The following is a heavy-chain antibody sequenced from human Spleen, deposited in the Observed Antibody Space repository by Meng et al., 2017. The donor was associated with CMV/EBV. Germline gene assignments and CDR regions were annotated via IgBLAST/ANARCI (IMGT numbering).Heavy chain of an antibody. CDR1: VGSISSGDYY. J-gene: IGHJ4*02. CDR2: IYNSGST. Sequence: QVQLQESGPGLVKPSQPLSLTCTVSVGSISSGDYYWSWIRQPPGKGLEWIGYIYNSGSTYYNPSLKSRVTISVDTSKNQFSLKLRFVTAADTAVYYCAREGRSHQVGVSVYWGQGNLVTVSS. CDR3: AREGRSHQVGVSVY. D-gene: IGHD2-21*01. V-gene: IGHV4-30-4*01.